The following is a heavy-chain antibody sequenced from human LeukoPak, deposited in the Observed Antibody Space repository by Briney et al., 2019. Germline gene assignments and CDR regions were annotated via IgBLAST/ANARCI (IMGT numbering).Heavy chain of an antibody. Sequence: SETLSLTCTVSGGSLSSYYWSWIRQPAGKGLEWIGRIYTSESNNYNPSLKSRVTMSVDTSKNQFSLKLISVTAADTAVFYCARENSGSYREFDYWGQGTLVTVSS. CDR2: IYTSESN. CDR3: ARENSGSYREFDY. D-gene: IGHD1-26*01. CDR1: GGSLSSYY. J-gene: IGHJ4*02. V-gene: IGHV4-4*07.